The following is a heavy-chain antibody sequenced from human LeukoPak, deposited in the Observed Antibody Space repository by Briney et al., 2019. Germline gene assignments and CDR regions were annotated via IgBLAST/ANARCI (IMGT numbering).Heavy chain of an antibody. CDR3: ARLDYGDYEDGFPRRFDP. Sequence: GESLKISCKGSGYSFTSYWISWVRQMPGKGLEWMGRIDPSDSYTNYSPSFQGHVTISADKSISTAYLQWSSLKASDTAMHYCARLDYGDYEDGFPRRFDPWGQGTLVTVSS. V-gene: IGHV5-10-1*01. CDR1: GYSFTSYW. J-gene: IGHJ5*02. CDR2: IDPSDSYT. D-gene: IGHD4-17*01.